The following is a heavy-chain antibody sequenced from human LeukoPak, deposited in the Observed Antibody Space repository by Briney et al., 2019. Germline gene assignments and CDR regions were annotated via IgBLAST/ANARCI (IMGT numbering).Heavy chain of an antibody. CDR3: ARDGVVVAATPITTITQHAFDI. D-gene: IGHD2-15*01. CDR1: GFTFSSYS. Sequence: GGSLRLSCAASGFTFSSYSMDWVRQAPGKGLEWVSSISSSSSYIYYADSVKGRFTISRDNAKNSLYLQMNSLRAEDTAVYYCARDGVVVAATPITTITQHAFDIWGQGTMVTVSS. V-gene: IGHV3-21*01. CDR2: ISSSSSYI. J-gene: IGHJ3*02.